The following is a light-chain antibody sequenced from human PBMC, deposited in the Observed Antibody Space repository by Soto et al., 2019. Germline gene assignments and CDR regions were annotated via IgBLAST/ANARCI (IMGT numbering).Light chain of an antibody. CDR3: AAWDDSLSGVL. Sequence: QSVLTQPPSASGTPGQRATISGSGTTPNIGNNYVYWYQQLPRTAPKLLIYRNNQRPSGVPDRFSGSKSGTSASLAISGLRSEDEADYYCAAWDDSLSGVLFGGGTKLTVL. CDR2: RNN. J-gene: IGLJ2*01. CDR1: TPNIGNNY. V-gene: IGLV1-47*01.